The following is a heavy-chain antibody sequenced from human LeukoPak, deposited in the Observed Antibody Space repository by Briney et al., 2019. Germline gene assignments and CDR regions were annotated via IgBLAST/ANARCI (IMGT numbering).Heavy chain of an antibody. CDR1: GYTFTSYD. J-gene: IGHJ5*02. CDR2: MNPNSGNT. CDR3: ARGTKGAGNNWFDP. Sequence: ASVKASCKASGYTFTSYDINWVRQATGQGLEWMGWMNPNSGNTGYAQKFQGRVTMTRNTSISTAYMELSSLRSEDTAVYYCARGTKGAGNNWFDPWGQGTLVTVSS. D-gene: IGHD1-26*01. V-gene: IGHV1-8*01.